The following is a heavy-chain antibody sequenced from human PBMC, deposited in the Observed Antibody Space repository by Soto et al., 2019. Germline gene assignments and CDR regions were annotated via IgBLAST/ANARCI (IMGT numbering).Heavy chain of an antibody. D-gene: IGHD6-19*01. CDR3: ARATAGIAVAGTLHYYDGMDG. CDR2: IKPNSGGT. Sequence: QVQLVQSGAEVKKPGASVKVSCKAYGYTVTGYYMHWVRQAPGQGLEWLGWIKPNSGGTNYTQKVQGWVTMTRDTSISTAYLELSRLRSDDTAVDCCARATAGIAVAGTLHYYDGMDGWGQGTTVTVSS. CDR1: GYTVTGYY. J-gene: IGHJ6*02. V-gene: IGHV1-2*04.